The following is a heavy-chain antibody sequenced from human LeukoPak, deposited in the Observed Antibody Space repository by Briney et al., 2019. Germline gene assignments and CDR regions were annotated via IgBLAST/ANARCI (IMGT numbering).Heavy chain of an antibody. V-gene: IGHV3-21*01. CDR2: ITSSSSYI. CDR3: ARDLVVVTGIPGYYYGMDV. CDR1: GFTFSSHS. D-gene: IGHD2-21*02. J-gene: IGHJ6*02. Sequence: GGSLRLSCAASGFTFSSHSMNWVRQAPGKGLEWVSSITSSSSYIFYADSVEGRFTISRDNAKNSLYLQMYSLRAEDTAVYYCARDLVVVTGIPGYYYGMDVWGQGTTVTVSS.